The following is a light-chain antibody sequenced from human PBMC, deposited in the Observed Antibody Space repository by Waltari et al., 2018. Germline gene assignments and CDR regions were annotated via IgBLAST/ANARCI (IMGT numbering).Light chain of an antibody. CDR1: QSVGNN. CDR3: QQYNNRMA. Sequence: EIVMTQSPATLSVSPGERVTLSCRTSQSVGNNFGWYQQKPGQAPRLLIYGASTRATGLPARFSCSGSGTEFTLTISSLQSEDFAVYYCQQYNNRMAFGQGTRLEIK. CDR2: GAS. V-gene: IGKV3-15*01. J-gene: IGKJ5*01.